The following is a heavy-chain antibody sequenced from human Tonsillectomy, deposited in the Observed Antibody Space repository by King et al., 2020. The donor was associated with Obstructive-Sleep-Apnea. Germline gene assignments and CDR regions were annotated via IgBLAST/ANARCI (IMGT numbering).Heavy chain of an antibody. CDR2: IYPSGST. J-gene: IGHJ5*02. Sequence: VQLQESGPGLVKPSETLSLTFTVSGGSISSYYWSWIRQPAGKGLEWIGRIYPSGSTNYNPSLKSRVTMSLDTSKNQFSLKLNSVTAPDPAVYYCASDWNWFDPWGQGTLVTVSS. CDR1: GGSISSYY. CDR3: ASDWNWFDP. V-gene: IGHV4-4*07.